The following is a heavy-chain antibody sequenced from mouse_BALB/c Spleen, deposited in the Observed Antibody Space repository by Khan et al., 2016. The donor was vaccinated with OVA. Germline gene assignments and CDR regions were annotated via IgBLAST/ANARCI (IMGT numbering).Heavy chain of an antibody. CDR2: ISSTGST. J-gene: IGHJ4*01. CDR3: ARSLYYCYGYAVDC. D-gene: IGHD2-2*01. CDR1: GYSITSDYA. V-gene: IGHV3-2*02. Sequence: EVQLVESGPGLVKPSQSLSLTCTVTGYSITSDYAWNWIRQFPGNKLEWLGYISSTGSTSYHPSLKSRISITRDTSKNQFFLQLKSVTTENTATYYCARSLYYCYGYAVDCWGRGTSVTVSS.